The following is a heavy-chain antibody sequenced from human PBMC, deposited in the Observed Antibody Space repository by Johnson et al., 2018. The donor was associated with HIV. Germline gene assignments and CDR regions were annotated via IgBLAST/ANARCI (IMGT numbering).Heavy chain of an antibody. V-gene: IGHV3-7*03. CDR1: GFTFSSYW. J-gene: IGHJ3*02. D-gene: IGHD5-12*01. CDR3: ASQVRGLRLGVDAFDI. CDR2: IKQDGSEK. Sequence: VQLVEYGGGLVQPGGSLRLSCAASGFTFSSYWMSWVSQAPGKGLEWVANIKQDGSEKYYVDSVKGRFTISRDNAKNSLYLQMNSLRAEDTAVYYCASQVRGLRLGVDAFDIWGQGTLVTVSS.